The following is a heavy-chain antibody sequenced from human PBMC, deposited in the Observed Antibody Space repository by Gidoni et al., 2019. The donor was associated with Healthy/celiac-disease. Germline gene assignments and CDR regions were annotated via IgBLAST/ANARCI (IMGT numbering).Heavy chain of an antibody. D-gene: IGHD3-3*01. CDR2: IYYSGST. CDR3: ARHAPRPVLEWLLGSNFDY. Sequence: QLQLQESGPGLVKPSETLSLTCTVSGGSISSSSYYWGWIRQPPGKGLEWIGSIYYSGSTYYNPSLKSRVTISVDTSKNQFSLKLSSVTAADTAVYYCARHAPRPVLEWLLGSNFDYWGQGTLVTVSS. J-gene: IGHJ4*02. V-gene: IGHV4-39*01. CDR1: GGSISSSSYY.